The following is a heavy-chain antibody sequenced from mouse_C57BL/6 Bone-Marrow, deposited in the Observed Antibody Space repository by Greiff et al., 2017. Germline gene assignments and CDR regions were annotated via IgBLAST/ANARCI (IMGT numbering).Heavy chain of an antibody. J-gene: IGHJ2*01. Sequence: DVKLVESGGGLVQPGGSLKLSCAASGFTFSDYGMAWVRQAPRKGPEWVAFISNLAYSIYYADTVTGRFTISRENAKNTLYLEMSSLRAEDTAMYYCARHGYGSLDYWGQGTTLTVSS. CDR2: ISNLAYSI. CDR3: ARHGYGSLDY. D-gene: IGHD1-1*01. CDR1: GFTFSDYG. V-gene: IGHV5-15*01.